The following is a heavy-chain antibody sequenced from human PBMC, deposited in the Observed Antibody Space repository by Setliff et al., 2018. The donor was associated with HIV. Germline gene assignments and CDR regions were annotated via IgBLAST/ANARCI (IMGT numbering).Heavy chain of an antibody. CDR3: ARDRSSDRGYYYYYYMDV. J-gene: IGHJ6*03. CDR1: GGSISSYY. CDR2: IYYSGST. D-gene: IGHD6-19*01. V-gene: IGHV4-59*01. Sequence: PSETLSLTCTVSGGSISSYYWSWIRQPPGKGLEWIGYIYYSGSTNYNPSLKSRVTISVDTSKNQFSLKLSSVTAADTAVYYCARDRSSDRGYYYYYYMDVWGKGTTVTVSS.